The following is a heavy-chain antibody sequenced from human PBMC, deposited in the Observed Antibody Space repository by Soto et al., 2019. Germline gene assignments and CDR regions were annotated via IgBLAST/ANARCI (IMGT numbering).Heavy chain of an antibody. Sequence: SETLSVTCAVSGGYISSGGYSWSWIRKPPGKGLEWIGYIYHSGSTYYNPSLKSRVTISVDRSKNQFSLKLSSVTAADTAVYYCARVNRVRGAYYYYGMDVWGQGTTVTVSS. CDR1: GGYISSGGYS. CDR3: ARVNRVRGAYYYYGMDV. J-gene: IGHJ6*02. V-gene: IGHV4-30-2*01. D-gene: IGHD3-10*01. CDR2: IYHSGST.